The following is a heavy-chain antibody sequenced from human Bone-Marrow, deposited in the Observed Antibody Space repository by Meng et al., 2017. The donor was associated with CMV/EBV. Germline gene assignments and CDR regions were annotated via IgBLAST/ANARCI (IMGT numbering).Heavy chain of an antibody. J-gene: IGHJ6*02. CDR1: GYTFTSYY. D-gene: IGHD1-1*01. V-gene: IGHV1-46*01. Sequence: KVSCKASGYTFTSYYMHWVRQAPGQGLEWMGIINPSGGSTSYAQKFQGRVTMTRDTSTSTVYMELSSLRSEDTAVYYCARELDTTGTVSPLNVWGQGTTVTVSS. CDR3: ARELDTTGTVSPLNV. CDR2: INPSGGST.